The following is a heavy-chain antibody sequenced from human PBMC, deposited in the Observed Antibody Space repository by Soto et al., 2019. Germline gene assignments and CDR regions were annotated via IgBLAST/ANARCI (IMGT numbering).Heavy chain of an antibody. Sequence: GGSLRLSCAASGFTFSSYAMSWVRQAPGKGLEWVSAISGSGGSTYYADSVKGRFTISRDNSKNTLYLQMNSLRAEDTAVYYCVRENCSSTSCYNYYGMDVWGQGTTVTVSS. CDR1: GFTFSSYA. J-gene: IGHJ6*02. CDR2: ISGSGGST. CDR3: VRENCSSTSCYNYYGMDV. V-gene: IGHV3-23*01. D-gene: IGHD2-2*02.